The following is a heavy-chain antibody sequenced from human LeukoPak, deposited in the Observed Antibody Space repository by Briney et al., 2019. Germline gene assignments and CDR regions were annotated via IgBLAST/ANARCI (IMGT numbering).Heavy chain of an antibody. CDR3: ARDRLDGYNYVSLDY. D-gene: IGHD5-24*01. CDR1: GFTFSSYG. Sequence: PGRSLRLSCAASGFTFSSYGMHWVRQAPGKGLEWVAVIWYDGSNKYYADSVKGRFTISRDNSKNTLYLQMNSLRAEDTAVYYCARDRLDGYNYVSLDYWGQGTLVTVSS. CDR2: IWYDGSNK. J-gene: IGHJ4*02. V-gene: IGHV3-33*01.